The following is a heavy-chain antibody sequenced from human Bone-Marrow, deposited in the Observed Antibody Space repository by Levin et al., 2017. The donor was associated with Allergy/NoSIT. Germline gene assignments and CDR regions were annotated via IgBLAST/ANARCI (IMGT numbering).Heavy chain of an antibody. J-gene: IGHJ4*02. CDR1: GFTFSGSA. CDR3: HRVVEKITYYYDSSGYLIDY. V-gene: IGHV3-73*01. CDR2: IRSKANSYAT. Sequence: GGSLRLSCAASGFTFSGSAMHWVRQASGNGLEWVGRIRSKANSYATAYAASVHGRFTISRADSKNTAYLQMNSLKTEDTDVYYCHRVVEKITYYYDSSGYLIDYWGQGTLVTVSS. D-gene: IGHD3-22*01.